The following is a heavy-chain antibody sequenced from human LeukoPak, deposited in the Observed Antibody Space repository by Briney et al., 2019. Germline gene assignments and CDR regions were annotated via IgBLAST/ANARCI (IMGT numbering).Heavy chain of an antibody. V-gene: IGHV3-21*01. CDR3: ARAQWFGEYLDY. J-gene: IGHJ4*02. CDR2: ISSSSSYI. CDR1: GFIFSSYS. Sequence: GGSLRLSCAASGFIFSSYSMNWVRQAPGKGLEWVSSISSSSSYIYYADSVKGRFTISRDNAKNSLYLQMNSLRAEDTAVYYCARAQWFGEYLDYWGQGTLVTVSS. D-gene: IGHD3-10*01.